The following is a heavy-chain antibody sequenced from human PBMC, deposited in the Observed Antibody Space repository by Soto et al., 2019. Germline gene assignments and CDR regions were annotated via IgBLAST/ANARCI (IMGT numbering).Heavy chain of an antibody. J-gene: IGHJ5*02. V-gene: IGHV4-4*07. D-gene: IGHD2-15*01. CDR1: GGSISSYY. CDR3: ARESGYCSGGSCYGSWFDP. Sequence: PSETLSLTCTVSGGSISSYYWSWIRQPAGKGLEWIGRIYYSGSTNYNPSLKSRVTISVDTSKNQFSLKLSSVTAADTAVYYCARESGYCSGGSCYGSWFDPWGQGTLVTVSS. CDR2: IYYSGST.